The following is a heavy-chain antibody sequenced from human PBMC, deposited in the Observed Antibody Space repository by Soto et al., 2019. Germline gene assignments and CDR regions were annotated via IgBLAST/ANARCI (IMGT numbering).Heavy chain of an antibody. CDR3: VRDLLGSGGHFDY. J-gene: IGHJ4*02. V-gene: IGHV3-33*08. CDR2: IWYDGSNT. D-gene: IGHD7-27*01. Sequence: PGGSLRLSCAASGFTFSSYEMNWVRQAPGKGLEWVAHIWYDGSNTYYADSVKGRFTISRDNSRNTVYLQMSSLRAEDTAVYHCVRDLLGSGGHFDYWGQGTPVTVSS. CDR1: GFTFSSYE.